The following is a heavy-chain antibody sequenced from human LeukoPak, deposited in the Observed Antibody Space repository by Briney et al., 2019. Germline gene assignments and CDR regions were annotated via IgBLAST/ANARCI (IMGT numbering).Heavy chain of an antibody. CDR2: IIPLFGTP. Sequence: ASVKVSCKSSGGTFTTYAFIWVRQAPGQGLEWMGGIIPLFGTPNYPHQLQGRLTITADYSTSTAYMDLSSLRSDDTAVYYCARGRGGGGSDAFDIWGQGTVVIVSS. CDR3: ARGRGGGGSDAFDI. D-gene: IGHD2-15*01. CDR1: GGTFTTYA. J-gene: IGHJ3*02. V-gene: IGHV1-69*13.